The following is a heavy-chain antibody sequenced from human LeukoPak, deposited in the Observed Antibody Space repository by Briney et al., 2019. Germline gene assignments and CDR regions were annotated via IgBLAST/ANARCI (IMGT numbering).Heavy chain of an antibody. CDR3: ARDTGFRHGYYYYGMDV. J-gene: IGHJ6*02. CDR2: IYYSGST. V-gene: IGHV4-59*01. Sequence: PSETLSLTCTVSGVSISSYYWSWIRQPPGKGLEWIGYIYYSGSTNYNPSLKSRVTISVDTPKNQFSLKLSSVTAADTAVYYCARDTGFRHGYYYYGMDVWGQGTTVTVSS. CDR1: GVSISSYY. D-gene: IGHD1-14*01.